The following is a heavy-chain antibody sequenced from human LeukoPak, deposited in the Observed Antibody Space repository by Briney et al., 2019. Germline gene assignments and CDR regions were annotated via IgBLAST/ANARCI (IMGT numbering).Heavy chain of an antibody. CDR2: IYHSGST. J-gene: IGHJ4*02. D-gene: IGHD6-13*01. Sequence: SETLSLTCTVSGYSISSGYYWGWIRQPPGKGLEWIGRIYHSGSTYYNPSLKSRVTISVDTSKNQFSLKLSSVTAADTAVYYCARGGSSSWYSGSSYYFDYWGQGTLVTVSS. CDR1: GYSISSGYY. V-gene: IGHV4-38-2*02. CDR3: ARGGSSSWYSGSSYYFDY.